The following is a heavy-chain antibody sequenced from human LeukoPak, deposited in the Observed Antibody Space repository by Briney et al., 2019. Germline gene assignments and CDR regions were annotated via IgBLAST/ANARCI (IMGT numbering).Heavy chain of an antibody. CDR3: ARDERVGATRGD. D-gene: IGHD1-26*01. CDR1: GGTFSSYA. Sequence: SVKVSCKASGGTFSSYAISWVRQAPGQGLEWMGRIIPILGIANYAQKFQGRVTITADKSTSTAYMELSGLRSEDTAVYYCARDERVGATRGDWGQGTLVTVSS. V-gene: IGHV1-69*04. CDR2: IIPILGIA. J-gene: IGHJ4*02.